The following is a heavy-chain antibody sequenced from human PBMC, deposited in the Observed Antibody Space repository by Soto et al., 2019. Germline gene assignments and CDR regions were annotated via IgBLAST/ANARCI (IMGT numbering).Heavy chain of an antibody. CDR3: ARSTTVTTSYWYFDL. CDR2: IIPIFGTA. V-gene: IGHV1-69*13. Sequence: SVKVSCKASGGTFSSYAISWVRQAPGQGLEWMGGIIPIFGTANYAQKFQGRVTITADESTSTAYMELSSLRSEDTAVYYCARSTTVTTSYWYFDLWGRGTLVTVS. CDR1: GGTFSSYA. J-gene: IGHJ2*01. D-gene: IGHD4-17*01.